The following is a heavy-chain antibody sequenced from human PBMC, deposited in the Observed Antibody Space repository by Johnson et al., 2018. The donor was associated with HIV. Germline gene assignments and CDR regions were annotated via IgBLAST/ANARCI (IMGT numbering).Heavy chain of an antibody. CDR3: AREGPAERAGFDI. J-gene: IGHJ3*02. Sequence: VQLVESGGGLVQPGRSLRLSCAASGFTFDDYAMHWVRQAPGKGLVWVARINSDGGSTSYVDSVKGRFTISRDNARNTLYLQMNSLRADDTAVYYCAREGPAERAGFDIWGQGTMVTVSS. CDR1: GFTFDDYA. CDR2: INSDGGST. V-gene: IGHV3-74*01.